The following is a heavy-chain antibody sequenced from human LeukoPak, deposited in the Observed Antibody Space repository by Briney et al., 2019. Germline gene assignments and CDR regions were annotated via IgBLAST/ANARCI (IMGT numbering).Heavy chain of an antibody. D-gene: IGHD3-10*01. CDR2: ISSSGSTI. Sequence: GGSLRLSCAASGFTFSSYAMSWIRQAPGKGLEWVSYISSSGSTIYYADSVKGRFTISRDNAKNSLYLQMNSLRAEDTAVYYCARDLDYYGSAVWFDPWGQGTLVTVSS. CDR3: ARDLDYYGSAVWFDP. CDR1: GFTFSSYA. V-gene: IGHV3-11*04. J-gene: IGHJ5*02.